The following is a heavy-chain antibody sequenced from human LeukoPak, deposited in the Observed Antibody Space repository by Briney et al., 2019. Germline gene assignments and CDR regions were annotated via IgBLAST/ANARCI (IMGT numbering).Heavy chain of an antibody. CDR1: GGTLSRYA. CDR3: ARDIATVQHQD. CDR2: ILPIIGTA. D-gene: IGHD1-1*01. Sequence: SVKVSCKASGGTLSRYAISWVRQAPGQGLEWTGGILPIIGTANYAQKFQGRVTITADESTSTVYMDLRSLRSDDTAVYYCARDIATVQHQDWGQGTLVTVSS. V-gene: IGHV1-69*13. J-gene: IGHJ4*02.